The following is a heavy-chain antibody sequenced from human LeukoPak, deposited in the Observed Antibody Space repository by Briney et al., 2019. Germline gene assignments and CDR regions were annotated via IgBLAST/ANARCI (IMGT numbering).Heavy chain of an antibody. CDR2: ISGSGGST. Sequence: GGSLRLSCAASGFTFSSYAMSWVRQAPGKGLEWVSAISGSGGSTYYADSVKGRFTISRDNSKNTLYLQMNSPRAEDTAVYYCAKAALSRHYYYYMDVWGKGTTVTVSS. D-gene: IGHD2-8*01. CDR3: AKAALSRHYYYYMDV. CDR1: GFTFSSYA. J-gene: IGHJ6*03. V-gene: IGHV3-23*01.